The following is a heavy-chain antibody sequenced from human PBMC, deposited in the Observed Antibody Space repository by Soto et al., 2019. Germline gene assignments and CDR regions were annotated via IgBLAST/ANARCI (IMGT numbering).Heavy chain of an antibody. V-gene: IGHV4-59*06. Sequence: SETLSLTCTVSGGSISSYYWSWIRQPAGKGLEWIGYIYFRGSTYYNPSLKSRLTISVDTSKNQFSLKLSSVTAADTAVYYCARSSITIFGVATGNWFDPWGQGTLVTVSS. CDR3: ARSSITIFGVATGNWFDP. J-gene: IGHJ5*02. CDR1: GGSISSYY. D-gene: IGHD3-3*01. CDR2: IYFRGST.